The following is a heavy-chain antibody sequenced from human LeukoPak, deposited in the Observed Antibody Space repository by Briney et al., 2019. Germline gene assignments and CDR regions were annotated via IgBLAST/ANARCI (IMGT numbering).Heavy chain of an antibody. J-gene: IGHJ4*02. D-gene: IGHD2-15*01. CDR1: GFTFSSYG. CDR3: ARTRCSGGSCYRPPDC. Sequence: GGSLRLSCAASGFTFSSYGMHWVRQAPGKGLEWVAIIWYDGSNKYYADSVKGRFTISRDNPKNTLYLQMNSLRAEDTAVYYCARTRCSGGSCYRPPDCWGQGTLVTVSS. V-gene: IGHV3-33*01. CDR2: IWYDGSNK.